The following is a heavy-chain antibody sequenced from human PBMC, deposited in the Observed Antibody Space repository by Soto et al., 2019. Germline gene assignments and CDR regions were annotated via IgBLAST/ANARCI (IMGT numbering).Heavy chain of an antibody. CDR1: GFTFSNAW. CDR3: TTGEYRSSSDAFDI. D-gene: IGHD6-6*01. CDR2: IKSKTDGGTT. Sequence: GGSLRLSCAASGFTFSNAWMSWVRQAPGKGLEWVGRIKSKTDGGTTDYAAPVKGRFTISRDDSKNTLYLQMNSLKTEDTAVYYCTTGEYRSSSDAFDIWGQGTMVTVSS. V-gene: IGHV3-15*01. J-gene: IGHJ3*02.